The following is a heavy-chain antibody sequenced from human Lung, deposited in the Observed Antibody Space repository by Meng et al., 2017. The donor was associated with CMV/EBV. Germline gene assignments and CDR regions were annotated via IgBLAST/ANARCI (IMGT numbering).Heavy chain of an antibody. CDR2: ISGSGGST. J-gene: IGHJ4*02. CDR3: AKDSPIVVVPAAIIPSND. D-gene: IGHD2-2*01. Sequence: SCAASGFTFSSYAMSWVRQAPGKGLEWVSAISGSGGSTYYADSVKGRFTISRDNSKNTLYLQMNSLRAEDTAVYYCAKDSPIVVVPAAIIPSNDWXQGTLVTFSS. CDR1: GFTFSSYA. V-gene: IGHV3-23*01.